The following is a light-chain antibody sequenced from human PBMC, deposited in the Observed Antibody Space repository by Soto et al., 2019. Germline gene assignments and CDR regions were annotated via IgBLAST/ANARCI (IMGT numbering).Light chain of an antibody. Sequence: DIVLTQSPGTLSLSPGERATLSCRASQTVSSSYLAWYQQKPGQAPSLLIYGASTRAAGIPDRFSGSGSGTDFTLTISRLEPEDFAVYYCQQYGDSPSTFGQGTNVEI. J-gene: IGKJ1*01. CDR3: QQYGDSPST. V-gene: IGKV3-20*01. CDR2: GAS. CDR1: QTVSSSY.